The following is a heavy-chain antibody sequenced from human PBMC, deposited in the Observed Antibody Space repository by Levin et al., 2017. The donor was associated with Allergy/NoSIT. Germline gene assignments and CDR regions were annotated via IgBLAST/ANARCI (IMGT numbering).Heavy chain of an antibody. Sequence: PGGSLRLSCAASGFTFSDYYMSWIRQAPGKGLEWVSYISSSSSYTNYADSVKGRFTISRDNAKNSLYLQMNSLRAEDTAVYYCATGVGLWDFDYWGQGTLVTVSS. CDR2: ISSSSSYT. CDR3: ATGVGLWDFDY. CDR1: GFTFSDYY. D-gene: IGHD5-18*01. V-gene: IGHV3-11*03. J-gene: IGHJ4*02.